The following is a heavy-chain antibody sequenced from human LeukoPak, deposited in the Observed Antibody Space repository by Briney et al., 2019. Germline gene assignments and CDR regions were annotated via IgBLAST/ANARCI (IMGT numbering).Heavy chain of an antibody. CDR1: GYTFTGYY. J-gene: IGHJ5*02. CDR3: ARVALEWLLLDWFDP. V-gene: IGHV1-2*02. D-gene: IGHD3-3*01. Sequence: ASVKVSCKASGYTFTGYYMHWVRQAPGQGLEWMGWINPNSGGTNYAQKFQGRVTMTRDTSISTAYMELSRLRSDDTAVYYCARVALEWLLLDWFDPWGQGTLVTVSS. CDR2: INPNSGGT.